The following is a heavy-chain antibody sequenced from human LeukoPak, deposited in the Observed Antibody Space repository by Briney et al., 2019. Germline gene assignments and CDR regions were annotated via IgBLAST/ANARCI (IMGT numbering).Heavy chain of an antibody. D-gene: IGHD6-19*01. J-gene: IGHJ5*02. CDR2: INPNSGVT. Sequence: ASVKVSCKASGYTFTDDYVHWVRQAPGQGLEWMGWINPNSGVTNYAQKFQGRVTMTRDTSISTAYMELSRLRSDDTAVYYCAREAYSSGWYGSGWFDPWGQGTLVTVSS. CDR3: AREAYSSGWYGSGWFDP. V-gene: IGHV1-2*02. CDR1: GYTFTDDY.